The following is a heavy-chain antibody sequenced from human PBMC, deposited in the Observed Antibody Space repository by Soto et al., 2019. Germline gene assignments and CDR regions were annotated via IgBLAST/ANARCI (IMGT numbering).Heavy chain of an antibody. CDR3: ARDLGGWPDY. Sequence: ASVKASCKASGDTFTSYGISWVRQAPGQGLEWMGWISAYNGNTNYSQKFQGRVTITRDTSASTAYMELSSLRSEDTAVYYCARDLGGWPDYWGQGTLVTVSS. J-gene: IGHJ4*02. CDR1: GDTFTSYG. D-gene: IGHD2-15*01. CDR2: ISAYNGNT. V-gene: IGHV1-18*01.